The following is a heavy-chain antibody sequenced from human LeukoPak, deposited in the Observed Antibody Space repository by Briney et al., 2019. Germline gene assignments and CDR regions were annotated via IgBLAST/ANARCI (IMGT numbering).Heavy chain of an antibody. Sequence: GASVKVSCKISGYTLTELSMHWVPQALGKRHEWMGGFDTEDGETINAQKFQGRVTMTEDTSTDTAYMELSSLRSEDTAVYYCATGVAARAVYYYYMDVWGKGTTVTVSS. D-gene: IGHD6-6*01. J-gene: IGHJ6*03. CDR1: GYTLTELS. CDR2: FDTEDGET. V-gene: IGHV1-24*01. CDR3: ATGVAARAVYYYYMDV.